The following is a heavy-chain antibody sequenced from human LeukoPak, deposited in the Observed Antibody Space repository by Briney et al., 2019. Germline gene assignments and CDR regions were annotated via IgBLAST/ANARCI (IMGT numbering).Heavy chain of an antibody. Sequence: GGSLRLSCAASRFTFSSYGMHWVRQAPGKGLEWVAFIRYDGSNKYYADSVKGRFTISRDNSKNTLYLQMNSLRAEDTAVYYCANDYYGSGSYYNANWFDPWGQGTLVTVSS. D-gene: IGHD3-10*01. CDR1: RFTFSSYG. CDR3: ANDYYGSGSYYNANWFDP. V-gene: IGHV3-30*02. CDR2: IRYDGSNK. J-gene: IGHJ5*02.